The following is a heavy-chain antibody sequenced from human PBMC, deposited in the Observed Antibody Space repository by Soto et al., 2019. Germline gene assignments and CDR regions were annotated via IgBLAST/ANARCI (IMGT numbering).Heavy chain of an antibody. V-gene: IGHV5-51*01. J-gene: IGHJ5*02. CDR1: GYSFTSYW. D-gene: IGHD3-9*01. CDR2: IYPGDSDT. CDR3: ARHPVLDDILTGYPAGQNWFDP. Sequence: GESLKISCKGSGYSFTSYWIGWVRQMPGKGLEWMGIIYPGDSDTRYSPSFQGQVTISADKSISTAYLQWSSLKASDTAMYYCARHPVLDDILTGYPAGQNWFDPWGQGTLVTVSS.